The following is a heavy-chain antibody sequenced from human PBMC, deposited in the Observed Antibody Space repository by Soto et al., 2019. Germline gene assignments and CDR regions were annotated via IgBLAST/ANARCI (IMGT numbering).Heavy chain of an antibody. J-gene: IGHJ4*02. CDR2: ISSNGVST. CDR3: VKDRFVNY. V-gene: IGHV3-64D*06. Sequence: GSLGLACSASGLNFNDYAMHWVRQAAGKGLKYVSSISSNGVSTYYADSVKGRFTISRDNSKNTLYLQMNSLRVEDTAVYYCVKDRFVNYWGQGALVTVYS. CDR1: GLNFNDYA. D-gene: IGHD3-3*01.